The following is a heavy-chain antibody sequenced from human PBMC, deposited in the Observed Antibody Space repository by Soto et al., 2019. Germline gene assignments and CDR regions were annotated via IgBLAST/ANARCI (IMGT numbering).Heavy chain of an antibody. CDR3: ASNDGVYNGFDD. Sequence: SETLSLTCAVSGFSIRSGYYCGWIRQPPGKGLEWIASMYYSGSTNYNPSLNSRVTISVDTSKNTVSLKLSSVTAADTAVYYCASNDGVYNGFDDWGQGTMVTVSS. D-gene: IGHD2-8*01. CDR1: GFSIRSGYY. CDR2: MYYSGST. J-gene: IGHJ4*02. V-gene: IGHV4-38-2*01.